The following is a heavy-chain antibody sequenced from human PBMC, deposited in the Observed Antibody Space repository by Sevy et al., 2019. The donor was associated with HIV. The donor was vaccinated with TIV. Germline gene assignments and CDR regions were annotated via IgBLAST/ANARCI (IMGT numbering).Heavy chain of an antibody. V-gene: IGHV3-9*01. CDR1: GFSLDDYA. CDR2: ISWNSGSI. D-gene: IGHD1-26*01. Sequence: GGSLRLSCAASGFSLDDYAMHWVRQSSGKGLESVAGISWNSGSIGYADSVKGRFTISRDNARNTLYLQMNNMRSEDTALYYCARDIGAGSNSETSSPPFFFYYFDSWGQGTLVTVSS. J-gene: IGHJ4*02. CDR3: ARDIGAGSNSETSSPPFFFYYFDS.